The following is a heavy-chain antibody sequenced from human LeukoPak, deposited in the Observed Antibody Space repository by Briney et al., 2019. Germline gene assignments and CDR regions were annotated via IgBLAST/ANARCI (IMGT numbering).Heavy chain of an antibody. V-gene: IGHV1-2*02. D-gene: IGHD3-3*02. J-gene: IGHJ5*02. CDR3: ARQLLAFGNWFDP. CDR2: INPNSGGT. Sequence: GASVKVSCKASGYTFTGYYMHWVRQAPGQGLEWMGWINPNSGGTNYAQKFQGRVTMTRDTSISTAYMELSRLRSDDTAVYYCARQLLAFGNWFDPWGQGTLVTVSS. CDR1: GYTFTGYY.